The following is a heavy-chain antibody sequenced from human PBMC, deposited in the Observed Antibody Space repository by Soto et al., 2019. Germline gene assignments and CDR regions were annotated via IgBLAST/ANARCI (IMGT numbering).Heavy chain of an antibody. D-gene: IGHD3-9*01. Sequence: QVQLVESGGGLVKPGGSLRLSCAASGFTFSDYYMSWIRQAPGKGLEWVSYISSSGSTIYYADSVKGRFTISRDNAKNSLYLQMNSLRAEDTAVYYCARGVRVLRYFDWLPTYYYYGMDVWGQGTTVTVSS. CDR2: ISSSGSTI. CDR3: ARGVRVLRYFDWLPTYYYYGMDV. V-gene: IGHV3-11*01. CDR1: GFTFSDYY. J-gene: IGHJ6*02.